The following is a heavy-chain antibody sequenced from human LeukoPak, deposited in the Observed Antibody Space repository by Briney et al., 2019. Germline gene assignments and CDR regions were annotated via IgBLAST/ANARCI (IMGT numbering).Heavy chain of an antibody. V-gene: IGHV4-61*02. J-gene: IGHJ4*02. CDR3: AVGHLGLFDY. Sequence: SETLSLTCTVSGGSISSGSHYWSWIRQPAGKGLEWIGRIFISGITNYNPSLRSRVTISVDTSKNQFSLKLSSVTAADTAVYYCAVGHLGLFDYWGQGTLVTVSS. D-gene: IGHD7-27*01. CDR2: IFISGIT. CDR1: GGSISSGSHY.